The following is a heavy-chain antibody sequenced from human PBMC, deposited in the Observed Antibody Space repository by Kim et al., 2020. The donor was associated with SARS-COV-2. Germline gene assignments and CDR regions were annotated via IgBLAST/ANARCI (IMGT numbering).Heavy chain of an antibody. Sequence: SYADSVKCRFNISRDNAKDMLYLQMNGLSAEDTAVDYCARVVAVASFDYWGQGTLVTVSS. V-gene: IGHV3-74*01. D-gene: IGHD2-15*01. J-gene: IGHJ4*02. CDR3: ARVVAVASFDY.